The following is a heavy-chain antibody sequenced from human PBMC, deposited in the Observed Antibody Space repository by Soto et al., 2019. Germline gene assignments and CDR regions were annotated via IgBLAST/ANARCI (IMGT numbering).Heavy chain of an antibody. CDR1: GFSVSTSH. V-gene: IGHV3-9*01. CDR2: ISWNSANI. Sequence: GGSLRLSCAAAGFSVSTSHISWVRQAPGKGLEWVSGISWNSANIGYADSVKGRFTISRDSAKNSLYLQMNSLRPEDTALYYCAKDHTWGGGTYSPFDCWGQGALVTVSS. CDR3: AKDHTWGGGTYSPFDC. D-gene: IGHD1-26*01. J-gene: IGHJ4*02.